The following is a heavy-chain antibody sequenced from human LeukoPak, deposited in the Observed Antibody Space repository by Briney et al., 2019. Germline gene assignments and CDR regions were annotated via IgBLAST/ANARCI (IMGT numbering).Heavy chain of an antibody. CDR1: GFTFSSYA. Sequence: GGSLRLSCAASGFTFSSYAMSWVRQAPGKGLEWVSAISGSGGSTYYADSVMGRFTISRDNSENTLYLQMNSLRAEDTAVYYCAKAVVVVPAGIFDYWGQGTLVTVSS. V-gene: IGHV3-23*01. D-gene: IGHD2-2*01. J-gene: IGHJ4*02. CDR2: ISGSGGST. CDR3: AKAVVVVPAGIFDY.